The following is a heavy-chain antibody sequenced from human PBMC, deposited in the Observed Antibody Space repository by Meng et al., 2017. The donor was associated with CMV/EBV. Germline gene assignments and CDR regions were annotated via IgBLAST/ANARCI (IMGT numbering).Heavy chain of an antibody. V-gene: IGHV3-30*04. D-gene: IGHD6-13*01. J-gene: IGHJ4*02. Sequence: SCTASGFTFSSYTMHWVRQAPGKGLEWVAVISYDGSNKYYADSVKGRFTISRDNSKNTLSLQMNSLRAEDTAVYYCARDYSSSGDYWGQGTLVTVSS. CDR1: GFTFSSYT. CDR3: ARDYSSSGDY. CDR2: ISYDGSNK.